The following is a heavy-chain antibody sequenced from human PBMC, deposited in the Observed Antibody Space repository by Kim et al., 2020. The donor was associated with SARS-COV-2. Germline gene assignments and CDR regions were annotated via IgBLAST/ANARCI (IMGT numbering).Heavy chain of an antibody. Sequence: GGSLRLSCAVSGFTFSNYAMSWVRQAPGKRLEWVAGIGAGHDAYYRDSVRGRFTISRDHSDNTLYLQMNSLRVDDAAVYHCTKRAATGAGPYYYDSWG. CDR1: GFTFSNYA. D-gene: IGHD2-15*01. CDR3: TKRAATGAGPYYYDS. J-gene: IGHJ5*01. V-gene: IGHV3-23*01. CDR2: IGAGHDA.